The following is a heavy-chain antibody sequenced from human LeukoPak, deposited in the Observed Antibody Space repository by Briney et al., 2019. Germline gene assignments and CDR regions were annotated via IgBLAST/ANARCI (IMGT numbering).Heavy chain of an antibody. D-gene: IGHD2-15*01. CDR2: IIPIFGTA. V-gene: IGHV1-69*13. J-gene: IGHJ6*02. CDR1: GGTFSSYA. CDR3: ANCLTYYYYGMDV. Sequence: PVKVSCKASGGTFSSYAISWVRQAPGQGLEWMGGIIPIFGTANYAQKFQGRVTITADESTSTAYMELSSLRSEDTAVYYCANCLTYYYYGMDVWGQGTTVTVSS.